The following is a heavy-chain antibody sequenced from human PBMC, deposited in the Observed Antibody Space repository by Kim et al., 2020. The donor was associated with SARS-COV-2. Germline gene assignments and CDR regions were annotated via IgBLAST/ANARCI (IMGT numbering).Heavy chain of an antibody. J-gene: IGHJ6*02. CDR3: AKDIDHIPGRHYYYGLDV. Sequence: VRGRFTISRDNSKNTLFLQMSRLRIEDTAIYYCAKDIDHIPGRHYYYGLDVWGQGTTVTVSS. V-gene: IGHV3-23*01.